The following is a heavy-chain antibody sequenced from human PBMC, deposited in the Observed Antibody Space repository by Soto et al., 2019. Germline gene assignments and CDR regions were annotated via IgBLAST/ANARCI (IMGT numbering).Heavy chain of an antibody. CDR1: GDSVSSNSAA. J-gene: IGHJ6*02. CDR3: ARVGNGAAAGVDYYYYYGMDV. Sequence: QTLSLTCAISGDSVSSNSAAWNWIRQSPSRGLEWLGRTYYRSKWYNDYAVSVKSRITINPDTSKNQFSLQLNSVTPEDTAVYYCARVGNGAAAGVDYYYYYGMDVWGQGTTVTVSS. V-gene: IGHV6-1*01. CDR2: TYYRSKWYN. D-gene: IGHD6-13*01.